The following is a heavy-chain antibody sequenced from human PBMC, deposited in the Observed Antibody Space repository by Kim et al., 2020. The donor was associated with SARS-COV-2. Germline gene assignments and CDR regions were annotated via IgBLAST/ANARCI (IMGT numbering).Heavy chain of an antibody. V-gene: IGHV3-23*01. D-gene: IGHD6-13*01. CDR1: GFTFSSYA. Sequence: GGSLRLSCAASGFTFSSYAMSWVRQAPGKGLEWVSAISGSGGSTYYADSVKGRFTISRDNSKNTLYLQMNSLRAEDTAVYYCAKQSHGGIAAAGTGFWYFDYWGQGTLVTVSS. CDR2: ISGSGGST. CDR3: AKQSHGGIAAAGTGFWYFDY. J-gene: IGHJ4*02.